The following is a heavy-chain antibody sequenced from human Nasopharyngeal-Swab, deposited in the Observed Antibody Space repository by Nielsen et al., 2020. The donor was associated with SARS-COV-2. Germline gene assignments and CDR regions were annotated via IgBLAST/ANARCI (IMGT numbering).Heavy chain of an antibody. CDR2: ISYDGSDK. J-gene: IGHJ6*02. Sequence: WIRQPPGKGLEWVAVISYDGSDKYYADSVKGRFTISRDNSKNTLYLQMNSLRAEDTAVYYCARDYDILTGYGMDVWGQGTTGTVSS. D-gene: IGHD3-9*01. V-gene: IGHV3-30-3*01. CDR3: ARDYDILTGYGMDV.